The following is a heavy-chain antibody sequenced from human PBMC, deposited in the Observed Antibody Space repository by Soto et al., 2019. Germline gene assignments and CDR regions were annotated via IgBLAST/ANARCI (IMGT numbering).Heavy chain of an antibody. Sequence: QVQLLQSGGGLVKPGGSLRLSCAASGFTFSLSWIRQAPGKGLEWVAYISSSGVSMYYADSVKGRFTISRDNANNSLYLQMNSLRAEDTAVYYCARGGFNYASWGQGTLVTVSP. D-gene: IGHD5-18*01. CDR1: GFTFS. J-gene: IGHJ5*02. CDR3: ARGGFNYAS. CDR2: ISSSGVSM. V-gene: IGHV3-11*01.